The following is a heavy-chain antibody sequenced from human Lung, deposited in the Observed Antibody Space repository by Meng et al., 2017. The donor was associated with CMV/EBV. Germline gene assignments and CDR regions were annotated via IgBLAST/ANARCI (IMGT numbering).Heavy chain of an antibody. CDR1: GVSISSNIR. CDR2: IDDSGST. V-gene: IGHV4-4*02. Sequence: QVRLQESGPGLLKPSGTLSLPCGFSGVSISSNIRWTWVRQPPGKGLEWIGDIDDSGSTNYNPSLNSRISISLDKSKNHFSLKVNSVTAADTAVYYCARGKQDAWELLAYWGQGALVTVSS. D-gene: IGHD1-26*01. CDR3: ARGKQDAWELLAY. J-gene: IGHJ4*02.